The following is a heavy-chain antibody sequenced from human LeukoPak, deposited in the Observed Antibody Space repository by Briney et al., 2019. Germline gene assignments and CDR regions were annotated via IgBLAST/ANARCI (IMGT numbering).Heavy chain of an antibody. J-gene: IGHJ4*02. Sequence: ETLSLTCTVSGDSLTTYSWSWIRQPAGKGLEWIGRIYSSGGTSYNPSFESRVTMSVDTSKHQFSLTLRTVTAADTAVYYCARSGSYDKLRGTYLHHPFNYWGQGTLVTVSS. CDR3: ARSGSYDKLRGTYLHHPFNY. CDR1: GDSLTTYS. D-gene: IGHD3-16*02. CDR2: IYSSGGT. V-gene: IGHV4-4*07.